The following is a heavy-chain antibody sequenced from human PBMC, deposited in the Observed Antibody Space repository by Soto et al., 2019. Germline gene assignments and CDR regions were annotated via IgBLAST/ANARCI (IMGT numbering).Heavy chain of an antibody. V-gene: IGHV1-69*06. CDR2: IVPNVGTV. CDR1: GGTLSSFINYP. CDR3: ARRDTSGFLRYFDN. Sequence: SVKVSCKSSGGTLSSFINYPINWVRQAPGQGLEWMGGIVPNVGTVNYAQKFRGKVTITADKSTGTAYMELSSLRSEDTALYYCARRDTSGFLRYFDNWGQGTQVTVSS. D-gene: IGHD3-3*01. J-gene: IGHJ4*02.